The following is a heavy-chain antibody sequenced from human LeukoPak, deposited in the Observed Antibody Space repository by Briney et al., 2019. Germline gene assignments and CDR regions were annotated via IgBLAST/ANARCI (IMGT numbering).Heavy chain of an antibody. V-gene: IGHV5-10-1*01. CDR3: ARLDDNWNDGYAFDI. Sequence: GESLKISCKGSGYSFTSYWISWVRPMPGKGLEWMGRIDPSDSYTNYSPSFQGHVTISADKSISTAYLQWSSLKASDTAMYYCARLDDNWNDGYAFDIWGQGTMVTVSS. CDR2: IDPSDSYT. J-gene: IGHJ3*02. CDR1: GYSFTSYW. D-gene: IGHD1-1*01.